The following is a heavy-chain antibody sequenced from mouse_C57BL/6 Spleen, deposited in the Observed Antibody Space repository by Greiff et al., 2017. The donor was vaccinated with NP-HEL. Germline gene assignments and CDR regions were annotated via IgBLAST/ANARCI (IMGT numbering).Heavy chain of an antibody. CDR2: IYPSDSET. D-gene: IGHD1-1*01. Sequence: QVQLKQPGAELVRPGSSVKLSCKASGYTFTSYWMDWVKQRPGQGLEWIGNIYPSDSETHYNQKFKDKATLTVDKSSSTAYMQLSSLTSEDSAVYYCARDYYGDYWGQGTTLTVSS. J-gene: IGHJ2*01. V-gene: IGHV1-61*01. CDR1: GYTFTSYW. CDR3: ARDYYGDY.